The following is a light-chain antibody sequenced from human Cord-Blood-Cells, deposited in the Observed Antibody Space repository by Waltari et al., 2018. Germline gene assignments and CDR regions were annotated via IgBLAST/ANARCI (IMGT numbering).Light chain of an antibody. Sequence: SALTQPASVSGSPGQSITISCTGTSSDVGGYNYVSCSQQHPGKAPKLMIYEVSNRPSGVSNRFSGSKSGNTASLTISGLQAEDEADYYCSSYTSSSTPYYVFGTGTKVTVL. CDR2: EVS. CDR1: SSDVGGYNY. V-gene: IGLV2-14*01. J-gene: IGLJ1*01. CDR3: SSYTSSSTPYYV.